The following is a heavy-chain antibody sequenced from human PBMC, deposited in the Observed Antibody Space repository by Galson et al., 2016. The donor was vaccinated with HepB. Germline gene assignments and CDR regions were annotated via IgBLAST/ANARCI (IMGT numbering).Heavy chain of an antibody. D-gene: IGHD2-15*01. CDR2: IYPGDSHT. J-gene: IGHJ6*02. CDR3: AKTHSGGTDYYYYSLDV. V-gene: IGHV5-51*01. CDR1: ANIFTSYW. Sequence: QSGAEVKKPGESLRISCEGSANIFTSYWIAWVRQMPGKGLEWMGIIYPGDSHTRYSPSFQGLVTISADKSISTAYLQWSSLKASDTAIYYCAKTHSGGTDYYYYSLDVWGRGTTVTVSS.